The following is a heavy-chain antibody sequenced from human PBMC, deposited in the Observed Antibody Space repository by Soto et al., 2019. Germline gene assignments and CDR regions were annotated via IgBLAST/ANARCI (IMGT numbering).Heavy chain of an antibody. Sequence: APVKVSCKASGYTFTNYGIGWGRQAPGQGLEWMGWINPENGNTYYGRKVQGRITMTTDTSTTTAYMELRSLRSADTAVYYCTRDRSRARNNWVAVDYWGQGTLVTVSS. V-gene: IGHV1-18*04. J-gene: IGHJ4*02. D-gene: IGHD3-16*01. CDR3: TRDRSRARNNWVAVDY. CDR2: INPENGNT. CDR1: GYTFTNYG.